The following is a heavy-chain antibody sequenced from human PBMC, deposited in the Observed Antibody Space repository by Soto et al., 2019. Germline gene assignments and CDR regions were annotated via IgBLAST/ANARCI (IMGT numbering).Heavy chain of an antibody. D-gene: IGHD3-3*01. Sequence: QVQLVQSGAEVKKPGSSVKVSCKASGGTFSSYAISWVRQAPGQGLEWMGGIIPIFGTANYAQKFQGRVTITADESTSTAYMELSSLRSEDTAVYYCARGSLLRFSKNYYYYGMDVWGQGTTVTVSS. CDR2: IIPIFGTA. J-gene: IGHJ6*02. CDR1: GGTFSSYA. CDR3: ARGSLLRFSKNYYYYGMDV. V-gene: IGHV1-69*01.